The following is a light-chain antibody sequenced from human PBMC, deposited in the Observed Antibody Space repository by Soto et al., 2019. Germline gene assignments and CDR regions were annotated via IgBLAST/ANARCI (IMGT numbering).Light chain of an antibody. CDR1: TGAVTSGHY. CDR3: ILSDSGPSI. J-gene: IGLJ7*01. V-gene: IGLV7-46*01. Sequence: QAVVTQEPSLTVSPGGTVTLTCGSSTGAVTSGHYPYWFQVKPGQAPRTLLYDVNNKHSWTPARFSGSLLGGNAALTLSGAQPEDEPDYYCILSDSGPSIFGRGTQLTVL. CDR2: DVN.